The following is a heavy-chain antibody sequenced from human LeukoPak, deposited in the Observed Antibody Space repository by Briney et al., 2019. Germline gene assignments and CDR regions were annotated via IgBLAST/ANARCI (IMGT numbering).Heavy chain of an antibody. CDR3: VITGETHFDY. V-gene: IGHV1-69*04. Sequence: SVKVSCKASGGTFSSYATSWVRQAPGQGLEWMGRIIPILGIANYAQKFQGRVTITADKSTSTAYMELSSLRSEDTAVYYCVITGETHFDYWGQGTLVTVSS. CDR1: GGTFSSYA. CDR2: IIPILGIA. J-gene: IGHJ4*02. D-gene: IGHD1-20*01.